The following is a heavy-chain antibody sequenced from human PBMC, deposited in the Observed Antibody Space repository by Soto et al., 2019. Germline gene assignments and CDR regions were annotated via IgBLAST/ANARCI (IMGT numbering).Heavy chain of an antibody. J-gene: IGHJ4*02. V-gene: IGHV3-23*01. CDR3: AKDLLEGEMATIIDY. CDR1: GFTFSSYA. CDR2: ISGSGGST. D-gene: IGHD3-16*01. Sequence: GGSLRLSCAASGFTFSSYAMSWVRQAPGKGLEWVSAISGSGGSTYYADSVKGRFTISRDNSKNTLYLQMNSLRAEDTAVYYCAKDLLEGEMATIIDYWGQGTLVTVSS.